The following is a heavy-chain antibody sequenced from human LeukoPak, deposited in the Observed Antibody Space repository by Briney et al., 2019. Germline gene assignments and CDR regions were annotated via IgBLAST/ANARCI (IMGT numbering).Heavy chain of an antibody. J-gene: IGHJ3*02. Sequence: SETLSLTCTVSGGSISSYYWSWIRQPPGKGLEWIGYIYYSGSTNYNPSLKSRVTISVDTSKNQFSLKLSSVTAADTAVDYCARHLKMLYSSSWQDAFDIWGQGTMVTVSS. V-gene: IGHV4-59*08. CDR2: IYYSGST. D-gene: IGHD6-13*01. CDR3: ARHLKMLYSSSWQDAFDI. CDR1: GGSISSYY.